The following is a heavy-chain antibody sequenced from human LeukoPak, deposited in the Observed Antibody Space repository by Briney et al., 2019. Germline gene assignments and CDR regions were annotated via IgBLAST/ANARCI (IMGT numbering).Heavy chain of an antibody. CDR2: INSYNGDT. Sequence: GAPVKVSCKPSGYTFSSYGINWVRQAPGQGPEWMGWINSYNGDTNYAQKLQGRVTMTTDTSTTTAYMELRGLRSDDTAVYYCARDLGPTSGYYYLAAYWGQGTLVTVSS. V-gene: IGHV1-18*01. CDR3: ARDLGPTSGYYYLAAY. D-gene: IGHD3-22*01. CDR1: GYTFSSYG. J-gene: IGHJ4*02.